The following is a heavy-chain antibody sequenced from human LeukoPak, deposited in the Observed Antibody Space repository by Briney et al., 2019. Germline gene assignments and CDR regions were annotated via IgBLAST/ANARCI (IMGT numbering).Heavy chain of an antibody. CDR2: IKYDGSEK. V-gene: IGHV3-7*03. CDR3: AREPVRKRWFDS. J-gene: IGHJ5*01. CDR1: GFAFSNYW. D-gene: IGHD3-10*01. Sequence: GGSLRLSCTGSGFAFSNYWMSWVRQAPGKGLVWVANIKYDGSEKYYVDSVKGRLTISRDNAKNSLYLQMNSLRAEDTAVYYCAREPVRKRWFDSWGQGTLVTVSS.